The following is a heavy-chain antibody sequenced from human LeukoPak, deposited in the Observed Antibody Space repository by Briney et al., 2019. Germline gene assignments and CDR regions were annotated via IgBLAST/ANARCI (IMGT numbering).Heavy chain of an antibody. CDR1: GGSISSSSYY. J-gene: IGHJ3*02. Sequence: SETLSLTCTVSGGSISSSSYYWGWIRQPPGKGLEWIGSIYHSGSTYYNPSLKSRVTISVDTSKNQFSLKLSSVTAADTAVYYCASYYYDSSGYPYDAFDIWGQGTMVTVSS. CDR2: IYHSGST. D-gene: IGHD3-22*01. V-gene: IGHV4-39*07. CDR3: ASYYYDSSGYPYDAFDI.